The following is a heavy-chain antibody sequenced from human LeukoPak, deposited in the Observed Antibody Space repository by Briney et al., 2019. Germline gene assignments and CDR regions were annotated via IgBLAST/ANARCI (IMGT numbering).Heavy chain of an antibody. V-gene: IGHV5-51*01. Sequence: GESLKISCKGSGYSFTSYWIGWVRQMPGKGLEWMGIIYPGDSDTRYSPSFQGQVTISAGKSISTAYLQWSSLKASDTAMYYCARSSYDFWTNYYYYGMDVWGQGTTVTVSS. CDR3: ARSSYDFWTNYYYYGMDV. J-gene: IGHJ6*02. CDR2: IYPGDSDT. CDR1: GYSFTSYW. D-gene: IGHD3-3*01.